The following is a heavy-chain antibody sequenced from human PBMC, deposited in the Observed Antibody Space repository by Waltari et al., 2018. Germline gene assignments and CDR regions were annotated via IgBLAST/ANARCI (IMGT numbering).Heavy chain of an antibody. D-gene: IGHD3-10*01. CDR3: AKSRIMVVPAVLGIDV. J-gene: IGHJ6*02. V-gene: IGHV3-23*01. CDR1: GFHFSSSA. Sequence: EVQLLESGGDFIQPGGSLRLSCTASGFHFSSSAMTWVRQAVGKGLEGVSAVSASGDRAFYADSVKGRFTISRDNSKNTLYLQMNSLRAEDAAEYYCAKSRIMVVPAVLGIDVWGQGTTVTVSS. CDR2: VSASGDRA.